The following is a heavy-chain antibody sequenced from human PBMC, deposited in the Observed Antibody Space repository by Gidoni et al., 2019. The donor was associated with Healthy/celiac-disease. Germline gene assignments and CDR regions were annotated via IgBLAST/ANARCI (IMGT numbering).Heavy chain of an antibody. CDR1: GLTFSRFV. CDR2: ISGSGSNT. J-gene: IGHJ6*02. D-gene: IGHD2-8*01. Sequence: EVQLLASGGGLVQPGGSLRLSCAAPGLTFSRFVMSWVRQAPGKGLEWVSGISGSGSNTYNADSVKGRFTISRDSSKNTLYLQMNSLRAEDTAVYYCAKSRHHLVMGVYYYYGMDVWGQGTTVTVSS. V-gene: IGHV3-23*01. CDR3: AKSRHHLVMGVYYYYGMDV.